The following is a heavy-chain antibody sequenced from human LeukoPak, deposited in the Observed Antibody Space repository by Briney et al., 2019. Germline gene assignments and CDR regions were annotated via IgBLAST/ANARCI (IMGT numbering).Heavy chain of an antibody. CDR3: ARIYSGYDLAFDY. CDR1: GGSVSSGSSH. D-gene: IGHD5-12*01. CDR2: INYSGST. J-gene: IGHJ4*02. Sequence: SETLSLTCSVSGGSVSSGSSHWSWIPQPPGKGLDWNGYINYSGSTNYNPSLKSRATISVDTSKNQFSLKLSSVTAADTAVYYCARIYSGYDLAFDYWGQGTLVTVSS. V-gene: IGHV4-61*01.